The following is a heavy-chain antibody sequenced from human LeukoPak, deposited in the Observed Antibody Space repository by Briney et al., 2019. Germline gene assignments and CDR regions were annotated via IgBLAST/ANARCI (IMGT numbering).Heavy chain of an antibody. J-gene: IGHJ4*02. Sequence: SETLSLTCAVYGGSFSGYYWSWIRQPPGKGLEWIGEINHSGSTNYNPSLKSRVTISVDTSKNQFSLKLSSVTAADTAVYYCARLSYPDTAMLIDYWGQGTLVTVSS. CDR2: INHSGST. CDR3: ARLSYPDTAMLIDY. D-gene: IGHD5-18*01. V-gene: IGHV4-34*01. CDR1: GGSFSGYY.